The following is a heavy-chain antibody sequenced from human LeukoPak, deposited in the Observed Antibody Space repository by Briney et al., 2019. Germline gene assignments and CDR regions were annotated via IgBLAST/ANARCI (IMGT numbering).Heavy chain of an antibody. CDR1: GYSFTGHY. Sequence: ASVKVSCKASGYSFTGHYMHWVRQAPGQGLEWMGWINPSSGTNYAQKFQGRVTMTRDTSNTTAYMELSWLRSDDTAVYYCARGKMNGDDFDYWGQGTLVTVSS. D-gene: IGHD4-17*01. J-gene: IGHJ4*02. CDR2: INPSSGT. CDR3: ARGKMNGDDFDY. V-gene: IGHV1-2*02.